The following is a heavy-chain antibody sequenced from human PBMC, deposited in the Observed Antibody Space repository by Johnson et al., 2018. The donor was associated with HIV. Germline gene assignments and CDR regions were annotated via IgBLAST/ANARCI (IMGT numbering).Heavy chain of an antibody. CDR2: IYSGRFT. D-gene: IGHD1-1*01. CDR3: ANFYTDNTLGLFGAFDI. CDR1: GFIVRSNY. J-gene: IGHJ3*02. V-gene: IGHV3-66*01. Sequence: VLLVESGGGLVQPGGSLRLSCAASGFIVRSNYMNWVRQAPGKGLEWVSVIYSGRFTYYADSVKGRFTISRDNSKNTLYLQMNSLRAEDTAVYYCANFYTDNTLGLFGAFDIWGQGTMVTVSS.